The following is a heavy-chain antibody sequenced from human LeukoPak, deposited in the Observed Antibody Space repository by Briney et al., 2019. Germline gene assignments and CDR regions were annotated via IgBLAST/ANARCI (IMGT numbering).Heavy chain of an antibody. Sequence: LTGGSLRLSCAASGFTFISYAMSWVRQAPGKGLEWVSAISDDGSSTYYADSVEGRFTISRDNSKNTLYLQMSSLRAEDTAVYYCAKDVSVGAITLSDYWGQGTLVTVSS. CDR2: ISDDGSST. J-gene: IGHJ4*02. V-gene: IGHV3-23*01. D-gene: IGHD1-26*01. CDR3: AKDVSVGAITLSDY. CDR1: GFTFISYA.